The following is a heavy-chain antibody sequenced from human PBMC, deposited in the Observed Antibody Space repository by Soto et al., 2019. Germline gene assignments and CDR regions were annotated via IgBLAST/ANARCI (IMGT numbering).Heavy chain of an antibody. V-gene: IGHV3-30*18. J-gene: IGHJ4*02. CDR2: ISYDGSNK. CDR3: AKDRYCTNGVCYPYYFDY. D-gene: IGHD2-8*01. CDR1: GFTFSIYG. Sequence: ESGGGVVQPGRSLRLSCAASGFTFSIYGIHWVRQAPGKGLEWVAVISYDGSNKYYADSVKGRFTISRDNSKNTLYLQMNSLRAEDTAVYYCAKDRYCTNGVCYPYYFDYWGQGTLVTVSS.